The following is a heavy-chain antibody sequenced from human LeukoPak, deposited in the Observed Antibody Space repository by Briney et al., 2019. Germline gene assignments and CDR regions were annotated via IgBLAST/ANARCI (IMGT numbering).Heavy chain of an antibody. CDR3: ARDLGRDLNTILRGVIYTFDF. CDR1: GYTFTSYG. Sequence: GASVKVSCKASGYTFTSYGISWVRQAPGQGLEWMGWISAYNGNTNYAQKLQGRVTMTRDTSTSTAYMELRSLRSDDTAVYYCARDLGRDLNTILRGVIYTFDFWGQGTLVTVSS. CDR2: ISAYNGNT. D-gene: IGHD3-10*01. V-gene: IGHV1-18*01. J-gene: IGHJ4*02.